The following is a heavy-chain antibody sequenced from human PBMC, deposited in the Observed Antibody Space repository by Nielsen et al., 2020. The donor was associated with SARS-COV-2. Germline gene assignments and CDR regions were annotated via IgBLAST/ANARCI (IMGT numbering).Heavy chain of an antibody. V-gene: IGHV3-33*01. D-gene: IGHD1-1*01. Sequence: GESLKISCAASGFTFSGYGMHWVRQAPGKGLEWVAVIWYDGSNKYYADSVKGRFTISRDNSKNTLYLQMNSLRAEDTAVYYCARMNGRDWFDPWGQGTLVTVSS. CDR2: IWYDGSNK. CDR1: GFTFSGYG. CDR3: ARMNGRDWFDP. J-gene: IGHJ5*02.